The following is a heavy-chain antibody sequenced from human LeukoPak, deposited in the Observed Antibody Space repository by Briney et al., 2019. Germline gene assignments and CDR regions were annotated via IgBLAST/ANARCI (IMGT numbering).Heavy chain of an antibody. CDR3: AKGSRYIAVAALNFDY. D-gene: IGHD6-19*01. Sequence: GGSLRLSCAASGFTFSSYSMNWVRQAPGKGLEWVSSISSSSSYIYYADSVKGRFTISRDNAKNTLYLQMNSLRAEDTAVYYCAKGSRYIAVAALNFDYWGQGTLVTVSS. V-gene: IGHV3-21*04. J-gene: IGHJ4*02. CDR2: ISSSSSYI. CDR1: GFTFSSYS.